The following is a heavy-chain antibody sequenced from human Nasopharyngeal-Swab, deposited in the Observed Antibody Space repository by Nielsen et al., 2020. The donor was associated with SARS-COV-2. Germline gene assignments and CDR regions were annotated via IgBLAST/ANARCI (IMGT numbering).Heavy chain of an antibody. V-gene: IGHV4-59*01. CDR2: IYYSGST. D-gene: IGHD3-3*01. CDR3: ARVGGLWSAGFYYYYMDV. J-gene: IGHJ6*03. Sequence: WIRQPPGKGLEWIGYIYYSGSTNYNPSLKSRVTISVDTSKNQFSLKLSSVTAADTAVYYCARVGGLWSAGFYYYYMDVWGKRTTVTVSS.